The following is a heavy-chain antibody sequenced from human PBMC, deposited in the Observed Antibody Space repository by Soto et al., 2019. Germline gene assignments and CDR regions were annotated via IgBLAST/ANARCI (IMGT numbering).Heavy chain of an antibody. Sequence: QVQFVQSGAEVKKPGASVKVSCKASGYTFSSYTMHWVRQAPGQRLEWMGWINAGNGDTKYSQNIQGRITITRDKAATTVYMELSSLRSEDTAVYYCPRYVDRGDYYLDYWGQGTLVTVSS. CDR3: PRYVDRGDYYLDY. CDR1: GYTFSSYT. J-gene: IGHJ4*02. V-gene: IGHV1-3*01. D-gene: IGHD2-21*01. CDR2: INAGNGDT.